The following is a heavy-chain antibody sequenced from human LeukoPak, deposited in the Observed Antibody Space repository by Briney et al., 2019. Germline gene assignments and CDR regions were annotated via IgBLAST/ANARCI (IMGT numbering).Heavy chain of an antibody. CDR1: GGSISSYY. CDR2: IYTSGST. CDR3: ARDVGSSWYEDYFDY. Sequence: SETLSLTCTVSGGSISSYYWSWIRQPAGKGLEWIGRIYTSGSTNYNPSPKSRVTMSVDTSKNQFSLKLSSVTAADTAVYYCARDVGSSWYEDYFDYWGQGTLVTVSS. D-gene: IGHD6-13*01. J-gene: IGHJ4*02. V-gene: IGHV4-4*07.